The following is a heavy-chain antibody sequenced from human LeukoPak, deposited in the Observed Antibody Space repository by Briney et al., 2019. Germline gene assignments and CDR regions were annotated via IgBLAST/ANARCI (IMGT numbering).Heavy chain of an antibody. Sequence: PGGSLRLSCAASGFTFDDYAMHWVRQAPGKGLEWVSGISWNSGSIGYADSVKGRFTISRDNSKNTLYLQMNSLRAEDTAIYFCAKGRVGATACDYWGQGTLVTVSS. CDR3: AKGRVGATACDY. V-gene: IGHV3-9*01. CDR2: ISWNSGSI. CDR1: GFTFDDYA. J-gene: IGHJ4*02. D-gene: IGHD1-26*01.